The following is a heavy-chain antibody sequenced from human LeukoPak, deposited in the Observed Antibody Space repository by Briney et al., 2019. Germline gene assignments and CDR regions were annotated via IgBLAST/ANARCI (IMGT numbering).Heavy chain of an antibody. J-gene: IGHJ3*01. CDR3: AREISMFVNAFDL. V-gene: IGHV3-33*01. Sequence: SGGPLRLSCAASGLTFSNSGMHWVRQAPGKGLEWVAVIWYDGSNEYYADAVKGRFIISRDNSKNTVHLQMNSLRVEDTSVYYCAREISMFVNAFDLWGQGTLVAVSS. CDR1: GLTFSNSG. CDR2: IWYDGSNE. D-gene: IGHD3-10*02.